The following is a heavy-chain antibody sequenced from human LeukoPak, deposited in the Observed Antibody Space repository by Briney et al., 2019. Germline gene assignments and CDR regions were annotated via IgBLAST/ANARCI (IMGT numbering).Heavy chain of an antibody. V-gene: IGHV3-48*01. D-gene: IGHD2-2*01. CDR2: ISSTSNTI. CDR3: AREYCSSTSCEGDY. CDR1: GFIFSNYS. J-gene: IGHJ4*02. Sequence: GGSLRLSCAASGFIFSNYSMNWVRQAPGKGLEWVSWISSTSNTIYYADSVKGRFTISRDNAKNSLDLQMNSLRAEDTAVYYCAREYCSSTSCEGDYWGQGTLVTVSS.